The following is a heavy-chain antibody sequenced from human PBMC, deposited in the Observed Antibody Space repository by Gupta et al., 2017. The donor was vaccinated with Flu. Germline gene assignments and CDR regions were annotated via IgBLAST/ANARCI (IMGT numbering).Heavy chain of an antibody. CDR2: IYYSGST. J-gene: IGHJ4*02. Sequence: QVQLQESGPGLVKPSQTLSLTCTVSGGSISSGGYYCSWIRQHPGKGLEWIGYIYYSGSTYYNPSLKSRVTISVDTSKNQFSLKLSSVTAADTAVYYCARDLQVWGSYRPLPGGGFDYWGQGTLATVSS. CDR1: GGSISSGGYY. V-gene: IGHV4-31*03. D-gene: IGHD3-16*02. CDR3: ARDLQVWGSYRPLPGGGFDY.